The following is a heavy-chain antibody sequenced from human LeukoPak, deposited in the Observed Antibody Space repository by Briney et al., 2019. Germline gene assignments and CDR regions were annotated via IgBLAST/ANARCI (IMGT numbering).Heavy chain of an antibody. V-gene: IGHV3-23*01. CDR1: GFTFSSYA. D-gene: IGHD3-3*01. Sequence: GGSLTLACAVSGFTFSSYAMSWVRQAPGNGLEWVSAISGSGGSTYYADSVKGRFTISRDNSKNTLYLQMNSLRAEDTAVYYCATPPPEYYDFWSGYLQGNYFDYWGQGTLVTVSS. CDR3: ATPPPEYYDFWSGYLQGNYFDY. J-gene: IGHJ4*02. CDR2: ISGSGGST.